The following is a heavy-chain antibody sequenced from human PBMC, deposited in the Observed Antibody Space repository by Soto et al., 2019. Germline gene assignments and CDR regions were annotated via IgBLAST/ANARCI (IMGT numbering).Heavy chain of an antibody. CDR3: ARKDISGYKFFDY. CDR1: GGSISGYY. Sequence: PSETLSLTCTVSGGSISGYYWSWIRQPPGKGLEWIGYIYYSGSTSYNPSLKSRLTISVDTSKNQFSLRLTSVTAADTAVYYCARKDISGYKFFDYWGQGTLVTVSS. J-gene: IGHJ4*02. CDR2: IYYSGST. V-gene: IGHV4-59*01. D-gene: IGHD3-22*01.